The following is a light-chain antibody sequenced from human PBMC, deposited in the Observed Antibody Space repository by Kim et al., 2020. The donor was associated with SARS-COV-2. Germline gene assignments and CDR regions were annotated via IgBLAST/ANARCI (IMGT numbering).Light chain of an antibody. Sequence: AIINFKSSQSVLWSSNNKNYLAWYQQKPGQPPKLLIYWASTREAGVPYRFSGSGSGTDFILTISSLQAEDVAVYYCQQYYSTPVTFGQGTKVDIK. CDR2: WAS. CDR1: QSVLWSSNNKNY. J-gene: IGKJ1*01. CDR3: QQYYSTPVT. V-gene: IGKV4-1*01.